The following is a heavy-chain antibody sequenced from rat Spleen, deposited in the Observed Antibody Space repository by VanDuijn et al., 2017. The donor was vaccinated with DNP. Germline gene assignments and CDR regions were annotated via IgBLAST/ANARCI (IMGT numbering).Heavy chain of an antibody. Sequence: EVQLVESGGGLVQPGRSLKLSCTASGFTFSDYAMAWVRQAPKKGLEWVATISYDGSRTYHRDSVKGRFTISRDNAKSTLYLQMESLRSEDTATYYCAKASYGTHYAMDVWGQGTSVTVSS. CDR1: GFTFSDYA. CDR3: AKASYGTHYAMDV. CDR2: ISYDGSRT. D-gene: IGHD1-11*01. V-gene: IGHV5-17*01. J-gene: IGHJ4*01.